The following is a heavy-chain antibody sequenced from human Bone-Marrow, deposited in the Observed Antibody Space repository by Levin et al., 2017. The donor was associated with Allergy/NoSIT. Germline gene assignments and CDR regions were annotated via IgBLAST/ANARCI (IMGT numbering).Heavy chain of an antibody. D-gene: IGHD2-2*01. CDR1: GGSISSSTYS. CDR3: AGDRAAAAMGVDY. CDR2: INYSGST. Sequence: PSETLSLTCTVSGGSISSSTYSWGWIRQPPGKGLEWIGSINYSGSTYYNPSLKSRVTISVDTSKNQFSLKLSSVTAADTAVYYCAGDRAAAAMGVDYWGQGTLVTVSS. J-gene: IGHJ4*02. V-gene: IGHV4-39*07.